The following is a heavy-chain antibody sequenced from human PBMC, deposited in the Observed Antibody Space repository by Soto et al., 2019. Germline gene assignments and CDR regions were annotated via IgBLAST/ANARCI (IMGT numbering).Heavy chain of an antibody. V-gene: IGHV1-8*01. CDR3: ARGDSSSFYYYYYYMDV. CDR2: MNPNSGNT. CDR1: GYTFTSYD. D-gene: IGHD6-6*01. Sequence: ASVKVSCKASGYTFTSYDINWVRQATGQGLEWMGWMNPNSGNTGYAQKFQGRVTMTRNTSISTAYMELSSLRSEDTTVYYCARGDSSSFYYYYYYMDVWGKGTTVTVSS. J-gene: IGHJ6*03.